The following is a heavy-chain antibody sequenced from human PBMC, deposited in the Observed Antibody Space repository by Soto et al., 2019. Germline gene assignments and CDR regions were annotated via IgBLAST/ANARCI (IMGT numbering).Heavy chain of an antibody. CDR1: GGSFSGYY. CDR2: INHSGST. J-gene: IGHJ6*02. V-gene: IGHV4-34*01. CDR3: ARVGHIAARLNYHYYYGMDV. Sequence: SETLSLTCIVYGGSFSGYYWSWIRQPPGEGLEWIGEINHSGSTNYNPSLKSRVTISVDTSKNQFSLKLSSVTAADTAVYYCARVGHIAARLNYHYYYGMDVWGQGTTVTVSS. D-gene: IGHD6-6*01.